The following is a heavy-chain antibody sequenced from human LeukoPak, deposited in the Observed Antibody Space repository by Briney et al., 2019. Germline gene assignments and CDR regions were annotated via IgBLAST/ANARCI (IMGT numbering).Heavy chain of an antibody. D-gene: IGHD2-15*01. Sequence: ASVKVSCKASGYTFNTYNINWVRQAPGQGLEWMGWISTYNDNTNYAQKFQGRVTMTTDTSTSTAYMELRSLRSDDTAVYYCARDLTVAARKNYYYMDVWGKGTTVTVSS. CDR3: ARDLTVAARKNYYYMDV. V-gene: IGHV1-18*01. J-gene: IGHJ6*03. CDR1: GYTFNTYN. CDR2: ISTYNDNT.